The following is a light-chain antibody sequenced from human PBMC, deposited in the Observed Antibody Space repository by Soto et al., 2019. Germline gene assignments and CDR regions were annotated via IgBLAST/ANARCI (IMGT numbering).Light chain of an antibody. CDR3: QQYGRSATFT. J-gene: IGKJ3*01. V-gene: IGKV3-20*01. CDR2: GAT. Sequence: EIVLTQSPGTLSLSPGERATLSCRASHSVSGNYLAWYQQKLGQAPRLLIYGATSRATGIPDRFSGSVSGTDFTLTISRLEPEDFAVYYCQQYGRSATFTFGPGTKVDIK. CDR1: HSVSGNY.